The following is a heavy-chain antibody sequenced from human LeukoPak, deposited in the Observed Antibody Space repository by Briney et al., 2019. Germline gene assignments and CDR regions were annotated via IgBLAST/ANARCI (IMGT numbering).Heavy chain of an antibody. CDR1: DDSISPYY. V-gene: IGHV4-4*09. Sequence: PSETLSLTCTVSDDSISPYYWSWIRQPPGKGLEWIGYIYTSGSTNYNPSLKSRVTISVDTSKNQFSLKLSSVTAADTAVYYCARQEGPTVTTTGFDYWGQGTLVTVSS. J-gene: IGHJ4*02. D-gene: IGHD4-11*01. CDR2: IYTSGST. CDR3: ARQEGPTVTTTGFDY.